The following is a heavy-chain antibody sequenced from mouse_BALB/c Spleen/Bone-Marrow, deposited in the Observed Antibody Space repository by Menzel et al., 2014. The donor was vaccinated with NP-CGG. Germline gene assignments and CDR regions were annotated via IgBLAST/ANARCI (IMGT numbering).Heavy chain of an antibody. Sequence: EVQLQQSGPELVKPGASVKMSCKASGYTFTDYYMKWVKQSHGKGLEWIGDINPNNGDTFYNQKFKGKATLTVDKSFSTAYMQLNSLTSEDSAVYYCARDYGSSYVAYWGQGTLATVSA. CDR3: ARDYGSSYVAY. CDR1: GYTFTDYY. D-gene: IGHD1-1*01. J-gene: IGHJ3*01. CDR2: INPNNGDT. V-gene: IGHV1-26*01.